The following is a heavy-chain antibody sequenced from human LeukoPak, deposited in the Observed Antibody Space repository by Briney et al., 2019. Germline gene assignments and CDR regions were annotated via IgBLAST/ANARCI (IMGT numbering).Heavy chain of an antibody. V-gene: IGHV3-9*01. J-gene: IGHJ3*02. CDR3: AKDLGIAVAEGHDAFDI. Sequence: PGGSLRLSCAASGFTFSTYGMHWVRQAPGKGLEWVSGISWNSGSIGYADSVKGRFTISRDNAKNSLYLQMNSLRAEDTALYYCAKDLGIAVAEGHDAFDIWGQGTMVTVSS. CDR2: ISWNSGSI. CDR1: GFTFSTYG. D-gene: IGHD6-19*01.